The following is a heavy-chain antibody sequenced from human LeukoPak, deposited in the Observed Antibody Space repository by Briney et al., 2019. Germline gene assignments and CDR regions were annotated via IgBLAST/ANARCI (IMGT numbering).Heavy chain of an antibody. Sequence: PGGSLRLSCAASGFTVSSNYMSWVRQAPGKGLEWVSVIYSGGSTYYADSVKGRFTISRDNAKNTLYLQMNSLRAEDTAVYYCARERETTYSGSYTGFDYWGQGTLVTVSS. J-gene: IGHJ4*02. CDR1: GFTVSSNY. V-gene: IGHV3-53*01. D-gene: IGHD1-26*01. CDR2: IYSGGST. CDR3: ARERETTYSGSYTGFDY.